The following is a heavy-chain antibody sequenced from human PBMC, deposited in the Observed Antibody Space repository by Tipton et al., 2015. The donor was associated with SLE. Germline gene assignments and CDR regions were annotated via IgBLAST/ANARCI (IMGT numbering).Heavy chain of an antibody. V-gene: IGHV4-61*05. J-gene: IGHJ4*02. CDR1: GGSISSSSYY. CDR2: IYYSGST. CDR3: ASWTGDFDY. Sequence: TLSLTCTVSGGSISSSSYYWSWIRQPPGKGLEWIGYIYYSGSTNYNPSLKSRVTISVDTSKNQFPLKLSSVTAADTAVYYCASWTGDFDYWGQGTLVTVSS. D-gene: IGHD1-1*01.